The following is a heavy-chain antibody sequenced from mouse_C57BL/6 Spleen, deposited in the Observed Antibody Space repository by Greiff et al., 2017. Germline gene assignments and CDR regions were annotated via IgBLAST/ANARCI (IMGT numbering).Heavy chain of an antibody. Sequence: QVQLKQPGPELVRPGPSVKLSCKASGYTFTSYWMHWVKQRPGQGLEWIGVIDPSDSYTKYNQKFKGKATLTVDTSSSTAYMQLSSLTSEDSAVYYCARGYLLRFDYWGQGTTLTVSS. D-gene: IGHD2-12*01. CDR1: GYTFTSYW. CDR2: IDPSDSYT. V-gene: IGHV1-59*01. J-gene: IGHJ2*01. CDR3: ARGYLLRFDY.